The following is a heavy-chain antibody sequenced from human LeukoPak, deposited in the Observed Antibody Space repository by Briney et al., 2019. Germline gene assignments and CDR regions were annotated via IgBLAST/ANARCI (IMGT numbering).Heavy chain of an antibody. V-gene: IGHV3-66*01. J-gene: IGHJ4*02. D-gene: IGHD3-10*01. CDR1: GFTVSSNY. CDR3: ARDKEVRGVMAY. CDR2: IYSGGST. Sequence: GGSLRLSCAASGFTVSSNYMSWVRQAPGKGLEWVSVIYSGGSTYYADSVKGRFTISRDNSKNTLYLQMNSLRAEDTAVYYCARDKEVRGVMAYWGQGTLVTVSS.